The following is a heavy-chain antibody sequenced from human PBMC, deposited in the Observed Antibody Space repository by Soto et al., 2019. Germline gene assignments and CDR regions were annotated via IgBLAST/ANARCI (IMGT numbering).Heavy chain of an antibody. CDR2: ISYDGSNK. D-gene: IGHD2-2*01. V-gene: IGHV3-30-3*01. CDR1: GFTFSSYA. CDR3: ARQYQLPEKAYYYYGMDV. J-gene: IGHJ6*02. Sequence: QVQLVESGGGVVQPGRSLRLSCAASGFTFSSYAMHWVRQAPGKGLEWVAVISYDGSNKYYADSVKGRFTISRDNSKNPLDLQMTSLRAEDTAVYYCARQYQLPEKAYYYYGMDVWVQGTTVTVSS.